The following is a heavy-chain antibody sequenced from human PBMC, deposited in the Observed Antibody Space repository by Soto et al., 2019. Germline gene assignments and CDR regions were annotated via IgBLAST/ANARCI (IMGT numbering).Heavy chain of an antibody. CDR2: IGSAGET. Sequence: EVQLVESGGGLVQPGGSLRLSCAASGFTFSSYAVHWVRQPTGKGLEWVSVIGSAGETYYPGSVKGRFTISRENAKNSLYLQMNSLRAEDTAVYYCARGYLGSFDYWGQGTLVTVSS. CDR3: ARGYLGSFDY. V-gene: IGHV3-13*01. D-gene: IGHD7-27*01. J-gene: IGHJ4*02. CDR1: GFTFSSYA.